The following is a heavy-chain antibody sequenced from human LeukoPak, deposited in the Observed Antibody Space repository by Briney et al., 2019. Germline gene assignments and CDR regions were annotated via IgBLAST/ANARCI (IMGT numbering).Heavy chain of an antibody. CDR2: IYYSGST. V-gene: IGHV4-39*07. Sequence: SETLSLTCTVSGGSISSSSYYWGWIRQPPGKGLEWIGSIYYSGSTYYNPSLKSRVTISVDTSKNQFSLKLSSVTAADTAVYCCARDYDFWSGPIDYWGQGTLVTVSS. J-gene: IGHJ4*02. D-gene: IGHD3-3*01. CDR3: ARDYDFWSGPIDY. CDR1: GGSISSSSYY.